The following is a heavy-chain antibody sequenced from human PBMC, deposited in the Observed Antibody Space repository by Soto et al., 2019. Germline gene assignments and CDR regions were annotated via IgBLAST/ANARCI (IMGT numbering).Heavy chain of an antibody. CDR2: IQGDTGHT. CDR3: VRETYDPRDH. J-gene: IGHJ5*02. Sequence: EVQLMESGGGQVKSGESLRLTCVTSGFIMSSYRLNWVRQAPGKGLEWVSLIQGDTGHTFYTESVRGRFIISRDDAKSSGYLQMNALRVEDTAVYYCVRETYDPRDHWGQGTLVTVSS. D-gene: IGHD2-21*01. CDR1: GFIMSSYR. V-gene: IGHV3-21*01.